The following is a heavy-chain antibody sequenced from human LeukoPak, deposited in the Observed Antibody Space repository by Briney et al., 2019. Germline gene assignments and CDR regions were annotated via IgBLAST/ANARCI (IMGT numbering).Heavy chain of an antibody. V-gene: IGHV3-23*01. J-gene: IGHJ4*02. CDR1: GFTFSNNA. Sequence: GGSLRLSCAASGFTFSNNAMSWVRQAPGKGLEWVSAISGSGVTTYYADSVKDRFTISRDNSKNTLYLQMNSLRAEDTAVYYCAKDGYYDSSGYQIPNYYFDYWGQGTLVTVSS. CDR2: ISGSGVTT. D-gene: IGHD3-22*01. CDR3: AKDGYYDSSGYQIPNYYFDY.